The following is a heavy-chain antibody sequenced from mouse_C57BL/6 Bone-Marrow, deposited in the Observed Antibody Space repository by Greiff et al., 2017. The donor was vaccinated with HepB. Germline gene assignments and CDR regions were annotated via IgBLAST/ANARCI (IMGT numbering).Heavy chain of an antibody. V-gene: IGHV10-1*01. Sequence: EVQLVESGGGLVQPKGSLKLSCAASGFSFNTYAMNWVRQAPGKGLEWVARIRSKSNNYATYYADSVKDRFTISRDDSESMLYLQMNNLKTEDTAMYYCVRKDPYYAMDYWGQGTSVTVSS. CDR2: IRSKSNNYAT. CDR3: VRKDPYYAMDY. J-gene: IGHJ4*01. CDR1: GFSFNTYA.